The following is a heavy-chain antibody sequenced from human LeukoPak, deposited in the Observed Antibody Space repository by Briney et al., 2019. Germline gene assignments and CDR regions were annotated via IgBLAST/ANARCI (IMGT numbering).Heavy chain of an antibody. D-gene: IGHD3-9*01. CDR2: ISTSGST. J-gene: IGHJ3*01. CDR1: GGSFNSYY. CDR3: ARGPDDWYTFNL. Sequence: SETLSRTCTVSGGSFNSYYCSWIRRPAGKGLEWIGRISTSGSTNYNPSLKSRVTISVDTSKKQYSLKLTSVTAADTAVYYCARGPDDWYTFNLWGQGTVVTVSS. V-gene: IGHV4-4*07.